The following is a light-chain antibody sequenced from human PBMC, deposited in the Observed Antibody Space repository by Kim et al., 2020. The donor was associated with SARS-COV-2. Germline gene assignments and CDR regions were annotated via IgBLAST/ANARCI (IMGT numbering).Light chain of an antibody. Sequence: LSPGEMATLSCRASQSVSSGYLAWYQQKPGQAPRLLIYGASSRATGIPDRFSGSGSGTDYTLTITRLEPEDFAVYYCQQYGSPLTFGEGTKVDIK. V-gene: IGKV3-20*01. CDR3: QQYGSPLT. J-gene: IGKJ4*01. CDR1: QSVSSGY. CDR2: GAS.